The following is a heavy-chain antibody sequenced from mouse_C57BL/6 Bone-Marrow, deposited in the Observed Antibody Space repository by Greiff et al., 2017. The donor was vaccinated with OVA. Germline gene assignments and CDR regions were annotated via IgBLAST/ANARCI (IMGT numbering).Heavy chain of an antibody. Sequence: QVQLKQPGAELVKPGASVKLSCKASGYTFTSYWMQWVKQRPGQGLEWIGEIDPSDSYTNYNQKFKGKATLTVDTSSSTAYMQLSSLTSEDSAVYYCARIPVVYFDYWGQGTTLTVSS. V-gene: IGHV1-50*01. CDR2: IDPSDSYT. CDR3: ARIPVVYFDY. J-gene: IGHJ2*01. D-gene: IGHD1-1*01. CDR1: GYTFTSYW.